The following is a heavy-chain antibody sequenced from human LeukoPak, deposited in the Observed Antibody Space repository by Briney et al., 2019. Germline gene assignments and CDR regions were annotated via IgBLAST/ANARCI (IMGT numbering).Heavy chain of an antibody. J-gene: IGHJ4*02. CDR2: IHYDGRT. D-gene: IGHD3-9*01. V-gene: IGHV4-39*01. CDR1: GGSICSSSYY. CDR3: AKILTGSQFEF. Sequence: SETLSLTCTVSGGSICSSSYYWGWIRQSPGRGLEWLGSIHYDGRTYYNPSLKSRVTISVDTAKNQFSVQLSSMNAADTAVYYCAKILTGSQFEFWGQGTLVTVSS.